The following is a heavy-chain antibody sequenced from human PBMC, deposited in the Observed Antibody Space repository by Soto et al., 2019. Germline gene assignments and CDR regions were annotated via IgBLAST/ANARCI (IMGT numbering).Heavy chain of an antibody. CDR2: IYYSGST. J-gene: IGHJ6*03. CDR3: ARSLHPGAFYYIDV. CDR1: GGSISTYY. D-gene: IGHD4-4*01. Sequence: SETLSLTCTVSGGSISTYYWSWIRQPPGKGLEWIGYIYYSGSTNYNPSLRSRVTISVDTSKNQFSLKLSSVTAADTAVYYCARSLHPGAFYYIDVWGKGTTVTVSS. V-gene: IGHV4-59*01.